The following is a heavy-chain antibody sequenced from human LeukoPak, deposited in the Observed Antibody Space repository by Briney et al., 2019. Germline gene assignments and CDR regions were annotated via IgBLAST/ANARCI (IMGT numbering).Heavy chain of an antibody. CDR1: GYSFTTYG. CDR2: INTSTGST. D-gene: IGHD6-13*01. Sequence: ASVKVSCKASGYSFTTYGLNWVRQAPGQGLEWMGWINTSTGSTTYAQGFTGRFVFSLDTSVSTAYLQISSLKAEDTAVYYCARHDIIAAAYFDYWGQGTLVTVSS. J-gene: IGHJ4*02. CDR3: ARHDIIAAAYFDY. V-gene: IGHV7-4-1*02.